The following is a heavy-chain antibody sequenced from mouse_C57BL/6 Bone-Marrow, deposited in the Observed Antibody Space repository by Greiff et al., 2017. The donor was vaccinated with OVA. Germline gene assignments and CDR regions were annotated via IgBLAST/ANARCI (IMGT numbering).Heavy chain of an antibody. J-gene: IGHJ3*01. CDR2: ISSGGSYT. V-gene: IGHV5-6*01. CDR1: GFTFSSYG. CDR3: ARHPDPFAY. Sequence: EVQGVESGGDLVKPGGSLKLSCAASGFTFSSYGMSWVRQTPDKRLEWVATISSGGSYTYYPDSVKGRFTISRDKAKNTMYLQISSRKSEDTAMYYCARHPDPFAYWGQGTLVTVSA.